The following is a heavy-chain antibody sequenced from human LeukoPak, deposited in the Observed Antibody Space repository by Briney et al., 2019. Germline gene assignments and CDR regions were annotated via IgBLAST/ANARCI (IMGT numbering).Heavy chain of an antibody. Sequence: SETLSLTCTVSGGSISGYSWTWIRQPPGQGLEWIGYFHNSRTTSYNPSLTGRVIISVDTAMDQISLKLNSATAADTAVYYCARGHLGLSPWGQGTLVTVSS. D-gene: IGHD3-10*01. J-gene: IGHJ5*02. CDR3: ARGHLGLSP. CDR1: GGSISGYS. V-gene: IGHV4-59*01. CDR2: FHNSRTT.